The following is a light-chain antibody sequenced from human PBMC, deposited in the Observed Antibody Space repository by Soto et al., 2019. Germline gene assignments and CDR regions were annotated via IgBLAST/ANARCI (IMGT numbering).Light chain of an antibody. J-gene: IGKJ2*01. CDR3: QQYDSWRYT. Sequence: EIFMTQSPASLFVSLWETATLLCRASQSISRTLAWYQQKPGQAPRLLIYGASTRATGIPARFSGRGSGTDFTLTISSLQSEDFAVYYCQQYDSWRYTFGQGTKVDI. CDR1: QSISRT. CDR2: GAS. V-gene: IGKV3-15*01.